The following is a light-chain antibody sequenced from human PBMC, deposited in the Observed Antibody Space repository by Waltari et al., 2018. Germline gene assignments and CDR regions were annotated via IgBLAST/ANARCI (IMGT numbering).Light chain of an antibody. CDR1: ISNIGTHY. J-gene: IGLJ2*01. CDR3: ATRDEGPTVV. Sequence: QSVLTQPPSASGTPGQSVTISCSGRISNIGTHYVYWYQQLPGTAPKLLIYLTHQRPSGVPDRFSASKSGTSASLASSGLRFEDEADYYCATRDEGPTVVFGGGTKLTVL. CDR2: LTH. V-gene: IGLV1-47*01.